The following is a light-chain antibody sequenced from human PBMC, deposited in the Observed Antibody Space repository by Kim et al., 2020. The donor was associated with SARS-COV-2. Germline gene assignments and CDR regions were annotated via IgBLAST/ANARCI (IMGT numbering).Light chain of an antibody. V-gene: IGLV3-1*01. CDR2: KDS. CDR3: QAWDSGTV. J-gene: IGLJ2*01. Sequence: SYELTQPPSVSVSPGQTVTITCSGGELRDKYVSWYQQKPGQSPVLVVYKDSMRPSVIPERFSASNSGITVTLTISGTQAMDEADYYCQAWDSGTVFGGVT. CDR1: ELRDKY.